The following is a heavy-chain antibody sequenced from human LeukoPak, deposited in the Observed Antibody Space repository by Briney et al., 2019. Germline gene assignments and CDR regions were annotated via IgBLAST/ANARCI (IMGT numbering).Heavy chain of an antibody. CDR3: VRALGYCSSGSCYYYDY. D-gene: IGHD2-15*01. V-gene: IGHV5-51*01. CDR1: GYRFSSYW. Sequence: GEPLKISCKGSGYRFSSYWIGWVRQMPGKGLEWMGIIYPGDSETRYSPSLQGQVTISADKSISTAYLQWSSLKASDTAMYYCVRALGYCSSGSCYYYDYWGQGTLVTVSS. J-gene: IGHJ4*02. CDR2: IYPGDSET.